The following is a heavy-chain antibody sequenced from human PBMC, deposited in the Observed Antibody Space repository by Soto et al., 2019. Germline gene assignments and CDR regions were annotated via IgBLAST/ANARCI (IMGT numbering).Heavy chain of an antibody. CDR2: ISGGGDRT. D-gene: IGHD2-2*01. CDR1: GFTFINYA. J-gene: IGHJ2*01. Sequence: EVQLLESGGGLVQPGGSLRLSCVGSGFTFINYAMNRVRQTPGKGLEWVSGISGGGDRTFDADSVKGRFTISRDNSKNTVNLQMNSLRADDTAVYYCARKVLGSTSRPDWWYFDLWGRGTLVTVSS. V-gene: IGHV3-23*01. CDR3: ARKVLGSTSRPDWWYFDL.